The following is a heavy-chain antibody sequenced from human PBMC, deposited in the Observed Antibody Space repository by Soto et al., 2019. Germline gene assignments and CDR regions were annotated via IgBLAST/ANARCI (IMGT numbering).Heavy chain of an antibody. CDR3: AKALGYCSGGSCYPPGYYYGMDV. D-gene: IGHD2-15*01. J-gene: IGHJ6*02. Sequence: QVQLVESGGGVVQPGRSLRLSCAASGFTFSSFGMHWVRQAPGKGLEWVAVISYDGNNKYYADSVKGRFTISRDSSKNTLYLHMNSLGAEDTAVYYCAKALGYCSGGSCYPPGYYYGMDVWGQGTTVTVSS. CDR1: GFTFSSFG. V-gene: IGHV3-30*18. CDR2: ISYDGNNK.